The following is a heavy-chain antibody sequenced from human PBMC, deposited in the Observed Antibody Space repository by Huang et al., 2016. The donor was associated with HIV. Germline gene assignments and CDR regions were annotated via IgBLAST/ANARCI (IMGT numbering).Heavy chain of an antibody. CDR2: IYPTSGAI. CDR3: AREAWASGVAHYFDY. J-gene: IGHJ4*02. Sequence: QVQLVQSGAEVKRPGASVKVSCKASGYSFTGHFIHWVRQAPGQGLELMGRIYPTSGAINWASRLQGRVSMTRDKSIGTAYMELSGLRSDDTTVFFCAREAWASGVAHYFDYWGPGTLVTVSS. CDR1: GYSFTGHF. D-gene: IGHD3-10*01. V-gene: IGHV1-2*06.